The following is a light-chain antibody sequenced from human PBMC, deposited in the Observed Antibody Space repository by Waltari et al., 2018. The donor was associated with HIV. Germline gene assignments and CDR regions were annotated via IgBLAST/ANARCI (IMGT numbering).Light chain of an antibody. V-gene: IGLV3-25*03. J-gene: IGLJ3*02. CDR3: QSSDSSGSYWV. CDR1: ALPNQY. CDR2: KDT. Sequence: SYELTQPPSVSVSPGQTANITCSGYALPNQYSYWYRQKSGQAPVLMTFKDTERPSGIPERFSGSTSGTTVTLTISGVQAEDEADYYCQSSDSSGSYWVFGGGTKLTVL.